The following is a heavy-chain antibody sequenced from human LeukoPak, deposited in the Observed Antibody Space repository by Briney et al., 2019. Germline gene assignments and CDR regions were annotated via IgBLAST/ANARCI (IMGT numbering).Heavy chain of an antibody. V-gene: IGHV3-23*01. CDR1: GFTFSSYA. CDR3: AKAFFRSGSYSVFDY. Sequence: GASLRLSCAASGFTFSSYAMSWVRQAPGKGLEWVSAISGSGGSTYYADSVKGRFTISRDNSKNTLYLQMNSLRAEDTAVCYCAKAFFRSGSYSVFDYWGQGTLVTVSS. D-gene: IGHD3-10*01. J-gene: IGHJ4*02. CDR2: ISGSGGST.